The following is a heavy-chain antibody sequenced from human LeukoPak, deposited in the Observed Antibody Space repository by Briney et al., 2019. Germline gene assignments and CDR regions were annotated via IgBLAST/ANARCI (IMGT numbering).Heavy chain of an antibody. V-gene: IGHV1-18*01. J-gene: IGHJ6*03. CDR2: ISAYNGNT. D-gene: IGHD3-10*01. CDR1: GYTFTSYG. Sequence: GASVKVSCKASGYTFTSYGISWVRQAAGQGLEWMGWISAYNGNTNYAQKLQGRVTMTTDTSTSTAYMELRSLRSDDTAVYYCARAISSGSYYSRYYYYYMDVWGKGTTVTVSS. CDR3: ARAISSGSYYSRYYYYYMDV.